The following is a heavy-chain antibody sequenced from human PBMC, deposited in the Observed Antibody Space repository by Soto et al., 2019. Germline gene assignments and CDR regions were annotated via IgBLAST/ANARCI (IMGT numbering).Heavy chain of an antibody. CDR2: INADNGNT. J-gene: IGHJ4*02. D-gene: IGHD3-22*01. V-gene: IGHV1-18*01. CDR1: GYTFTSYG. CDR3: ARRNSSGPIDY. Sequence: ASVKVSCKASGYTFTSYGISWVRQAPGQGLEWMGWINADNGNTNYSQRFQDRVTITTDTSASTAYMELSSLTSEDRAVYYCARRNSSGPIDYWGQGTLVTVSS.